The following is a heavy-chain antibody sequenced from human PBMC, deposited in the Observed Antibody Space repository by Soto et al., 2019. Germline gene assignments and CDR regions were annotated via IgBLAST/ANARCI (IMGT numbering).Heavy chain of an antibody. J-gene: IGHJ3*02. Sequence: GGSLRLSCAASGFSFSSFGMHWVRQAPGKGLEWVAFNSYDGSNKYYADSVKGRFTISRDSSEKTLYLQMNSLRPEDTAVYYCARGLISGYYLYDAFDIWGQGTMVTVSS. CDR1: GFSFSSFG. CDR2: NSYDGSNK. D-gene: IGHD3-22*01. CDR3: ARGLISGYYLYDAFDI. V-gene: IGHV3-30*03.